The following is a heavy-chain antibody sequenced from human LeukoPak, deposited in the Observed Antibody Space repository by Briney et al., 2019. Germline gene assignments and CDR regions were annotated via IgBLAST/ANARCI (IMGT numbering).Heavy chain of an antibody. V-gene: IGHV5-51*01. D-gene: IGHD3-10*01. Sequence: GESLKISCKCSGYSFTSYWSGWVGQMPGRGLECMGIIYPGDSDTRYSPSFQGQVTISADKSISTAYLQWSSLKASDTAMYYCARHPSFGEKTPWGQGTLVTVSS. J-gene: IGHJ5*02. CDR2: IYPGDSDT. CDR1: GYSFTSYW. CDR3: ARHPSFGEKTP.